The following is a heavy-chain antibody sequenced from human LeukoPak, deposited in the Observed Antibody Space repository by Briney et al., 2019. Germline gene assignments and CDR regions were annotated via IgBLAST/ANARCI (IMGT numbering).Heavy chain of an antibody. CDR1: GGSISSFY. CDR2: IYYTGST. J-gene: IGHJ4*02. CDR3: ARERPWYSGSYLEY. V-gene: IGHV4-59*01. Sequence: SETLSLTCTVSGGSISSFYWSWIRQPPGKRLEWIGYIYYTGSTNYNPSLKSRVTISVDTSKNQFSLKLSSVTAADTALYYCARERPWYSGSYLEYWGQGTLVTVSS. D-gene: IGHD1-26*01.